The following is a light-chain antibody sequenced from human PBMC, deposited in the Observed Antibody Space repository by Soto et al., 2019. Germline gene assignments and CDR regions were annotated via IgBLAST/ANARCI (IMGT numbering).Light chain of an antibody. Sequence: EILMTQSPATLSVSPGERATLSCRASQSVSSNLAWYQQKPGQAPRLLIYGASTRATGIPARFSGSGSGTEFTLTISSLQSEDFAVYYCQQYNNWPPMAFGQGTMVDIK. CDR1: QSVSSN. J-gene: IGKJ1*01. CDR2: GAS. CDR3: QQYNNWPPMA. V-gene: IGKV3-15*01.